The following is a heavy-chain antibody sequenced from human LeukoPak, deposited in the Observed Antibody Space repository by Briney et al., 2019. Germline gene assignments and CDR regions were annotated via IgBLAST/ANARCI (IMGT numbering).Heavy chain of an antibody. J-gene: IGHJ4*02. CDR1: GFTFSSYG. V-gene: IGHV3-21*01. D-gene: IGHD3-16*01. Sequence: PGRSLRLSCAASGFTFSSYGMHWVRQSPGKGLEWVSSITGSGPYILYADSVKRRFTISRDNAKNSLYLQMNSLRAEDTAIYYCVRDVGAVRGEVYFDYWGQGTLVTVSS. CDR2: ITGSGPYI. CDR3: VRDVGAVRGEVYFDY.